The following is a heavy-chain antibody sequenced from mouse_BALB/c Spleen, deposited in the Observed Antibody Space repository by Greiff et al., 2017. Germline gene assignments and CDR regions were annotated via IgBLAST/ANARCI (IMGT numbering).Heavy chain of an antibody. CDR3: ATDGYYVEGFAY. CDR2: IDPFNGGT. CDR1: GYSFTSYY. Sequence: VQLQQSGPELMKPGASVKISCKASGYSFTSYYMHWVRQSHGKSLEWIGYIDPFNGGTSYNQKFKGKATLTVDKSSSTAYMHLSSLTSEDSAVYYCATDGYYVEGFAYWGQGTLVTVSA. D-gene: IGHD2-3*01. V-gene: IGHV1S135*01. J-gene: IGHJ3*01.